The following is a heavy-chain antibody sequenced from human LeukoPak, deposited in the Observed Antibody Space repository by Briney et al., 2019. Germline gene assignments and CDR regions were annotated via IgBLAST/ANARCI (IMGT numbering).Heavy chain of an antibody. CDR2: ISAYNGNT. CDR3: ARDGLLWWWGPTDY. CDR1: GYTFTSYG. Sequence: ASVKVSCMASGYTFTSYGISWVRQAPGQGLEWMGWISAYNGNTNYAQKLQGRVTMTTDPSPSTAYMELRSLRSDDTAGYYCARDGLLWWWGPTDYWGQGTLVTVSS. D-gene: IGHD2-21*01. V-gene: IGHV1-18*01. J-gene: IGHJ4*02.